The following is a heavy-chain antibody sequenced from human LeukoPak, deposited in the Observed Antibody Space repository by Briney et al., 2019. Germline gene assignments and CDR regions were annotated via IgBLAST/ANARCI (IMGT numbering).Heavy chain of an antibody. CDR3: ATFPGAGY. CDR2: ISSGSSYI. Sequence: GGSLRLSCAASGFTFSTYTMNWVRQAPGKGLEWVSSISSGSSYIYYTDSVKGRFTISRDNAKTSLYLEINSLRAEDTAVYYCATFPGAGYWGRGTLVTVSS. J-gene: IGHJ4*02. V-gene: IGHV3-21*01. D-gene: IGHD3-10*01. CDR1: GFTFSTYT.